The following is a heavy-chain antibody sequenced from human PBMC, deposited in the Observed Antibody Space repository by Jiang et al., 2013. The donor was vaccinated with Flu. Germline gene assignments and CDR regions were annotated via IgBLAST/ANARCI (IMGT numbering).Heavy chain of an antibody. Sequence: GQGLEWMGWISGNNDNTNYAQNIQGRATMTTDASTSTAYMELRGLRSDDTAVYYCVRDGHSNNWYVDLLGYWGQGTLVTVSS. D-gene: IGHD1-1*01. J-gene: IGHJ4*02. V-gene: IGHV1-18*01. CDR3: VRDGHSNNWYVDLLGY. CDR2: ISGNNDNT.